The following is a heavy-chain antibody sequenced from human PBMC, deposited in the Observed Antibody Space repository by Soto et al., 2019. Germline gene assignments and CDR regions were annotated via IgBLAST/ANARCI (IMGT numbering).Heavy chain of an antibody. CDR1: GFTVSSNY. Sequence: GCLLLPCSAPGFTVSSNYMSWVRQAPGKGLEWVSVIYSGGSTYYADSVKGRFTISRDNSKNTLYLQMNSLRVEDSALYYCARGSTDSYPGSRIFDLWGRGTLVTVYS. CDR3: ARGSTDSYPGSRIFDL. CDR2: IYSGGST. V-gene: IGHV3-53*01. J-gene: IGHJ4*02. D-gene: IGHD3-10*01.